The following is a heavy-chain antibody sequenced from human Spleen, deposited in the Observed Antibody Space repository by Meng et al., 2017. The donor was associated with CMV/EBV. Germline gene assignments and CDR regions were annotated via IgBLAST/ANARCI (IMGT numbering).Heavy chain of an antibody. CDR3: VTYQYDSGWTEDS. V-gene: IGHV1-69*10. CDR2: IIPILGLS. Sequence: ASGGTFGRNALSWVRQAPGQGLEWIGVIIPILGLSTYAQRFQGRVTITADKSTGTGYMEVPSLRFDDTAVYYCVTYQYDSGWTEDSWGQGTLVTVSS. CDR1: GGTFGRNA. D-gene: IGHD3-16*01. J-gene: IGHJ4*02.